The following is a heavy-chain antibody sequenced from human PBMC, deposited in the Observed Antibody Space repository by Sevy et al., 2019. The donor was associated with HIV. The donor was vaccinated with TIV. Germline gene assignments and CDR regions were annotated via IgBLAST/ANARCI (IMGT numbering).Heavy chain of an antibody. V-gene: IGHV3-48*01. J-gene: IGHJ4*02. CDR1: GFTFNRYS. CDR3: ASPPWNSYVSLYYFDS. Sequence: GGSLRLSCVASGFTFNRYSMNWVRQTPGKGLEWISYITNNGDTIYYADSVKGRFTISRDNAKNSLYLQMNSLRVEDTALYYCASPPWNSYVSLYYFDSWGQGTLVTVSS. CDR2: ITNNGDTI. D-gene: IGHD3-16*01.